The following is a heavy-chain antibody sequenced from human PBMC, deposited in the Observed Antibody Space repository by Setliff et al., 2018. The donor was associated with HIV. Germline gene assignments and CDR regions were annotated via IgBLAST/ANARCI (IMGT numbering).Heavy chain of an antibody. Sequence: SETLSLTCTVSGGSISTYYWTWIRQTPGKGLEWIGYIYYSGSTKYNPSLTSRVTLSIDTSKNQFSLNLHSVTAADTAVYYCARDPPGYGDSNDFWGQGTLVTVS. V-gene: IGHV4-59*01. CDR3: ARDPPGYGDSNDF. D-gene: IGHD4-17*01. J-gene: IGHJ4*02. CDR2: IYYSGST. CDR1: GGSISTYY.